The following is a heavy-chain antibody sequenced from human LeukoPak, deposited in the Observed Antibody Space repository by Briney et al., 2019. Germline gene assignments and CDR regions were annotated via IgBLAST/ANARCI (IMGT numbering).Heavy chain of an antibody. CDR2: INPSGGST. D-gene: IGHD2-15*01. J-gene: IGHJ4*02. CDR3: AREYCSGGSCYQRGNVDY. CDR1: GYTFTSYY. V-gene: IGHV1-46*01. Sequence: ASVKVSCKASGYTFTSYYMHWVRQAPGQGLEWMGIINPSGGSTSYAQRFQGRVTITADKSTSTAYMELSSLRSEDTAVYYCAREYCSGGSCYQRGNVDYWGQGTLVTVSS.